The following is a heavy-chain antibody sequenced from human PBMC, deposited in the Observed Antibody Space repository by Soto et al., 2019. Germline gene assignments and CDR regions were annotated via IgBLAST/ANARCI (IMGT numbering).Heavy chain of an antibody. D-gene: IGHD1-1*01. CDR2: IWFDGSNE. Sequence: GGSLRLSCAASGFTFSSYGMHWVRQAPGKGLESVAIIWFDGSNEYYTGSVKDRFTISRDNSKNTLYLQMNSLRVEDMAIYFCARDWKAMDVWGQGTTVTVSS. J-gene: IGHJ6*02. CDR3: ARDWKAMDV. CDR1: GFTFSSYG. V-gene: IGHV3-33*01.